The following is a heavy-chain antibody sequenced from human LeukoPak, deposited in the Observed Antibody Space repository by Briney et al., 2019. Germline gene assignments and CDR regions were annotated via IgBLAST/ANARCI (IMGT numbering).Heavy chain of an antibody. CDR3: ARDTAMDLFDY. CDR1: GGSISSYY. V-gene: IGHV4-59*01. CDR2: IYYSGST. J-gene: IGHJ4*02. Sequence: SETLSLTCTVSGGSISSYYWSWIRQPPGEGLEWIGYIYYSGSTNYNPSLKSRVTISVDTSKNQFSLKLSSVTAADTAVYYCARDTAMDLFDYWGQGTLVTVSS. D-gene: IGHD5-18*01.